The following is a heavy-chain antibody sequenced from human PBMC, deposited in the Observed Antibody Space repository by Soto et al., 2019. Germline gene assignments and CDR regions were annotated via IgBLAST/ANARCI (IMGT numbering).Heavy chain of an antibody. J-gene: IGHJ6*03. CDR1: GFTFSSYA. V-gene: IGHV3-23*01. CDR2: ISGSGGST. Sequence: PGGSLRLSCAASGFTFSSYAMSWVRQAPGKGLEWVSAISGSGGSTYYADSVKGRFTISRDNSKNTLYLQMNSLRAEDTAVYYCAKDRVVNYDILTGPYMDGWGKGTTVTVSS. D-gene: IGHD3-9*01. CDR3: AKDRVVNYDILTGPYMDG.